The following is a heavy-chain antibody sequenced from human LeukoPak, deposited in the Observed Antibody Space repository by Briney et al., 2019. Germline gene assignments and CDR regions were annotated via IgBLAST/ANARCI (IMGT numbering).Heavy chain of an antibody. J-gene: IGHJ5*02. CDR2: ISYDGSNK. Sequence: GGSLRLSCAASGFTFSSYGMHWVRQAPGEGLEWEAVISYDGSNKYYADSVKGRFTISRDNSKNTLYLQMNSLRAEDTAVYYCAKSIGFDPWGQGTLVTVSS. CDR1: GFTFSSYG. D-gene: IGHD2/OR15-2a*01. CDR3: AKSIGFDP. V-gene: IGHV3-30*18.